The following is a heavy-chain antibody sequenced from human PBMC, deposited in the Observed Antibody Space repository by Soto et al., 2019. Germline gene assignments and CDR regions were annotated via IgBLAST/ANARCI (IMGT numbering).Heavy chain of an antibody. J-gene: IGHJ6*03. CDR1: GGSISSYY. CDR2: IYYSGST. D-gene: IGHD2-15*01. V-gene: IGHV4-59*08. Sequence: ASETLSLTCTVSGGSISSYYWSWIRQPPGKGLEWIGYIYYSGSTNYNPSLKSRVTISVDTSKNQFSLKLSSVTAADTAVYYCARLASDVVVAAGLGYMDVWGKGTTVTVSS. CDR3: ARLASDVVVAAGLGYMDV.